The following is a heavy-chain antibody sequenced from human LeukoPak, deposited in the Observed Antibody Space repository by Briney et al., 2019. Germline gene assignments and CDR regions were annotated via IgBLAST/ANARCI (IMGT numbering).Heavy chain of an antibody. Sequence: SETLSLTCTVSGGSISSSSYYWGWIRQPPGKGLEWIGSIYYSGSTYYTPSLKRRVTISVDTSKNQFSLKLSSVTAADRAVYYCARQLYYDFWSGYLLDYWGQGTLVTVSS. CDR2: IYYSGST. D-gene: IGHD3-3*01. CDR3: ARQLYYDFWSGYLLDY. CDR1: GGSISSSSYY. J-gene: IGHJ4*02. V-gene: IGHV4-39*01.